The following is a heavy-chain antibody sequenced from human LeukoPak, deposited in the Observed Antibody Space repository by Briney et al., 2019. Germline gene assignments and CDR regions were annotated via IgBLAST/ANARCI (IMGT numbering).Heavy chain of an antibody. J-gene: IGHJ3*02. CDR1: GYTFTNYG. V-gene: IGHV1-18*01. CDR2: ISTYNGYA. D-gene: IGHD3-22*01. CDR3: ARDGHRRYYYDSSGREDAFDI. Sequence: ASVKVSCKASGYTFTNYGISWVRQAPGQGLEWMGWISTYNGYANYAQKLQGTVTMTMDTSTSTVYIELRSLRSDDTDVYYCARDGHRRYYYDSSGREDAFDIWGQGTMVTVSS.